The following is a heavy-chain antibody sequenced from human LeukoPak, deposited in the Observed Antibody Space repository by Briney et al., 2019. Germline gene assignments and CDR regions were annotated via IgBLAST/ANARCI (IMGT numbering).Heavy chain of an antibody. Sequence: SETLSLTCTVSGGSISSYYWSWIRQPAGKGLEWIGRIYTSGSTNYNPSLKSRVTMSVDTSKNQFSLKLSSVTAADTAVYYCARELTMVRGVPMYNWFDPWGQGTLVTVSS. CDR3: ARELTMVRGVPMYNWFDP. CDR2: IYTSGST. CDR1: GGSISSYY. V-gene: IGHV4-4*07. J-gene: IGHJ5*02. D-gene: IGHD3-10*01.